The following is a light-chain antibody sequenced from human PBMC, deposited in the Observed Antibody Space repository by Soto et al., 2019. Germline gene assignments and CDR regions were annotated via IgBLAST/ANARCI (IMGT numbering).Light chain of an antibody. V-gene: IGKV1-5*03. Sequence: IQITTSPSTLSASVGDRVTITCRASQSISNSLAWYQQKPGKAPKLLIYKASTLESGVPSRFSGSGSGTEFTLTISSLQPDDFATYYCQQYNSYSYTFGQGTKVDIK. CDR3: QQYNSYSYT. CDR2: KAS. CDR1: QSISNS. J-gene: IGKJ2*01.